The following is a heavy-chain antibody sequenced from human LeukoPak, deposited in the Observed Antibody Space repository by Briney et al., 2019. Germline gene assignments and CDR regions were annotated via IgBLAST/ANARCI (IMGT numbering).Heavy chain of an antibody. CDR1: GGTFSGYA. Sequence: SVKVSCKASGGTFSGYAISWVRQAPGQGLEWMGGIIPIFGTANYAQKFQGRVTITADESTSTAYMELSSLRSEDTAVYYCAGDGYYYDRRFDYWGQGTLVTVSS. CDR3: AGDGYYYDRRFDY. D-gene: IGHD3-22*01. J-gene: IGHJ4*02. V-gene: IGHV1-69*13. CDR2: IIPIFGTA.